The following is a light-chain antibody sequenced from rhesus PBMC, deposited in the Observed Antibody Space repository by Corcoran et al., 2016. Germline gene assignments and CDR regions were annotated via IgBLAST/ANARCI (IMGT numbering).Light chain of an antibody. J-gene: IGKJ3*01. CDR2: AAS. Sequence: DIQMSQSPSSLSASVGDKVTITCRASQGISNALAWYQQKPGKAPKLLIYAASRLESGVPSRFSGSRSWTDFTLTISSLQPEDFATYYCQQGYSTPFTFGPGTKLDIK. CDR1: QGISNA. CDR3: QQGYSTPFT. V-gene: IGKV1-33*02.